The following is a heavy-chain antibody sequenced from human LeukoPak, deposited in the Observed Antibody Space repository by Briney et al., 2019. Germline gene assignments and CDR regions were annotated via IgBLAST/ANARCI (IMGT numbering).Heavy chain of an antibody. CDR1: GFTFSSYS. CDR2: ISSSSSYI. D-gene: IGHD1-26*01. V-gene: IGHV3-21*01. Sequence: GGSLRLSCAASGFTFSSYSMNWVRQAPGKGLEWVSSISSSSSYIYYADSVKGRFTISRDNAKNSLYLQMNSLRAEDTAVYYCARIGGSYSANDAFDIWGQGTMVTVSS. CDR3: ARIGGSYSANDAFDI. J-gene: IGHJ3*02.